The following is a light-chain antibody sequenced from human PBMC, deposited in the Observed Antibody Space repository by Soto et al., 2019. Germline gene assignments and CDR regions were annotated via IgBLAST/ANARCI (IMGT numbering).Light chain of an antibody. CDR1: QSVSSY. CDR3: QQRSNWPST. CDR2: DAS. V-gene: IGKV3-11*01. Sequence: EIVLTQSPATLSLSPGDRRTLSCRASQSVSSYLAWYQQKPGQAPRLLIYDASNRATGIPARLSGSGSGTDFTLTITTLEPEDFAVYYCQQRSNWPSTFGGGTKVEIK. J-gene: IGKJ4*01.